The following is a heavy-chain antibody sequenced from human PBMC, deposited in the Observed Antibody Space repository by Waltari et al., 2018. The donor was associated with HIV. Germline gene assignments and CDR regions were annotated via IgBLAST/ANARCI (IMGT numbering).Heavy chain of an antibody. CDR1: GFHFSDCY. Sequence: QVQAVASGGGWVKPGGSLRLSCEASGFHFSDCYMQWFRQAPGKGPEWVAYVSSYSSAIYYADSVKGRFTISRDNAKNSLSLQMNSLRVEDTAIYYCSGGRGFAFGMDVWGQGTTVTVSS. J-gene: IGHJ6*02. CDR3: SGGRGFAFGMDV. D-gene: IGHD3-10*01. CDR2: VSSYSSAI. V-gene: IGHV3-11*04.